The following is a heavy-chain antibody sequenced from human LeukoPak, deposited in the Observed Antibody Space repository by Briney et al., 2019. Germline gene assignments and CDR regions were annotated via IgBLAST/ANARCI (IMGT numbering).Heavy chain of an antibody. CDR2: LSFVGRT. V-gene: IGHV4-39*07. J-gene: IGHJ5*02. CDR3: ARAGSGDWFDP. CDR1: GVSITRTSYY. Sequence: PSETLSLTCTVSGVSITRTSYYWGWIRQSPGKGLEWIASLSFVGRTYYNLSLKSRVTISVDTSKKQFSLELKSVTAADTAVYYCARAGSGDWFDPWGQGTLVTVSS. D-gene: IGHD1-14*01.